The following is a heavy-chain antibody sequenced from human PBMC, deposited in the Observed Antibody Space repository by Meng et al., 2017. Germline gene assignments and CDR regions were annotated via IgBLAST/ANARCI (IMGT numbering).Heavy chain of an antibody. V-gene: IGHV1-69*05. Sequence: VQLGQFGAEVKKPGSSVKVSCKASGGTFSSYAISWVRQAHGQGLEWMGGIIPIFGTANYAQKFQGRVTITTDESTSTAYMELSSLRSEDTAVYYCARGGIAAALPWFDPRGQGTLVTVSS. CDR2: IIPIFGTA. D-gene: IGHD6-13*01. CDR1: GGTFSSYA. CDR3: ARGGIAAALPWFDP. J-gene: IGHJ5*02.